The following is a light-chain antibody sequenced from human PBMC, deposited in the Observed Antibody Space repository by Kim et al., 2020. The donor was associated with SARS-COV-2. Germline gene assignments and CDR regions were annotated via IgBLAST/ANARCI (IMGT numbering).Light chain of an antibody. CDR1: SLRSYY. J-gene: IGLJ2*01. Sequence: AVGQTGRRTCQENSLRSYYASWYQQKPGQAPVLVIYGKNNRPSGIPDRFSGSSSGNTASLTITGAQAEDEADYYCNSRDSSGNHVVFGGGTQLTVL. CDR2: GKN. V-gene: IGLV3-19*01. CDR3: NSRDSSGNHVV.